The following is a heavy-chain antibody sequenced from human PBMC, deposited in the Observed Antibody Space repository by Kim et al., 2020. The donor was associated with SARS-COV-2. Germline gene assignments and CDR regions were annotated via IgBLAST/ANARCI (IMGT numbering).Heavy chain of an antibody. V-gene: IGHV3-23*01. D-gene: IGHD2-2*01. CDR2: IGGSGGSR. CDR3: AKGGPACCGDCYFVS. CDR1: GFIFSHYA. Sequence: GGSLRLSCIASGFIFSHYAMSWVRQAPGKGLEWVAVIGGSGGSRDYADSVKGRFAISRDNAKNTIFMLMDRLTVEDTAVYYCAKGGPACCGDCYFVSWG. J-gene: IGHJ4*03.